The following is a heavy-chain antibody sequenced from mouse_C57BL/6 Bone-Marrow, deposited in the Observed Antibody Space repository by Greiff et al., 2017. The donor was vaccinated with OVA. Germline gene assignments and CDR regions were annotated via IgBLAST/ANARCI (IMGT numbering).Heavy chain of an antibody. Sequence: QVQLQQSGAELVMPGASVKLSCKASGYTFTSYWMHWVKQRPGQGLEWIGEIDPSDSYTNYNQKFKGKSTLTVDKSSSTAYMQLSSLTSEDSAVYYCARSPKGAWFAYWGQGTLVTVSA. CDR2: IDPSDSYT. CDR1: GYTFTSYW. CDR3: ARSPKGAWFAY. V-gene: IGHV1-69*01. J-gene: IGHJ3*01.